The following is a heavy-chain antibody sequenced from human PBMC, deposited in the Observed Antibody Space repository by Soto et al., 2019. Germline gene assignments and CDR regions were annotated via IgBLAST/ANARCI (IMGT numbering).Heavy chain of an antibody. CDR3: AKALRPSLIFFYYMDV. V-gene: IGHV3-23*01. D-gene: IGHD2-2*01. CDR1: GFTFGSYA. J-gene: IGHJ6*03. Sequence: EVQLLESGGGLVQPGGSLRLSCVVSGFTFGSYALSCVRQAPENGPERDAILGGNGFTTYYADSVKARFTISGDKSKSTLFLQMNSLRADDTGVYYCAKALRPSLIFFYYMDVWGRGTSVTVSS. CDR2: LGGNGFTT.